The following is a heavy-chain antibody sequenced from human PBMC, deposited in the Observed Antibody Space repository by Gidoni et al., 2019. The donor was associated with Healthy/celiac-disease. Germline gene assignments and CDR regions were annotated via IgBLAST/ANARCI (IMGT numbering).Heavy chain of an antibody. Sequence: EVQLVESGGGLIQPGGSLRLSCAASGFTVSSNYMSWVRQAPGKGLEWVSVIYSGGSTYDADSVKGRFTISRDNSKNTLYLQMNSLRAEDTAVYYCAREKYYYDSSGYYYYYYGMDVWGQGTTVTVSS. D-gene: IGHD3-22*01. CDR2: IYSGGST. CDR3: AREKYYYDSSGYYYYYYGMDV. J-gene: IGHJ6*02. V-gene: IGHV3-53*01. CDR1: GFTVSSNY.